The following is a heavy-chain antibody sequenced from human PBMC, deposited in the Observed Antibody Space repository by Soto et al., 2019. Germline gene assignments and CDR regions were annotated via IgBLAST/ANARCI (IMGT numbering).Heavy chain of an antibody. Sequence: GGSLRLSCAASGFTFSDYYMSWIRQAPGKGLEWVSYISSSSSYTNYADSVKGRFTISRDNAKNSLYLQMNSLRAEDTAVYYCARIGYCSGGSCYGRLHAFDIWGQGTMVTVSS. CDR3: ARIGYCSGGSCYGRLHAFDI. CDR2: ISSSSSYT. CDR1: GFTFSDYY. V-gene: IGHV3-11*06. D-gene: IGHD2-15*01. J-gene: IGHJ3*02.